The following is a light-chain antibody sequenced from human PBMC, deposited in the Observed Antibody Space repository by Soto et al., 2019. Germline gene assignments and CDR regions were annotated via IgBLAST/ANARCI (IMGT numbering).Light chain of an antibody. CDR2: AAS. CDR3: QQSYSTPAT. Sequence: DIQMTRSPSSLSASVGDRVTITCRASQSISSYLNWYQQKPGKAPKLLIYAASSLQSGVPSRFSGSGSGTDFTLTSSSLQPEDFATYYCQQSYSTPATFGQGTKVDI. CDR1: QSISSY. J-gene: IGKJ1*01. V-gene: IGKV1-39*01.